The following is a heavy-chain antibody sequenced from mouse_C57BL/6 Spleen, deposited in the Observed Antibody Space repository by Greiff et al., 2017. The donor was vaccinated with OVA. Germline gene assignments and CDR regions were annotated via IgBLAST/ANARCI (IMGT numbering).Heavy chain of an antibody. CDR2: IDPETGGT. D-gene: IGHD2-4*01. V-gene: IGHV1-15*01. CDR1: GYTFTDYE. J-gene: IGHJ2*01. Sequence: QVQLKQSGAELVRPGASVTLSCKASGYTFTDYEMHWVKQTPVHGLEWIGAIDPETGGTAYNQKFKGKAILTADKSSSTAYMELRSLTSEDSAVYYCTREGGSMITRYFDYWGQGTTLTVSS. CDR3: TREGGSMITRYFDY.